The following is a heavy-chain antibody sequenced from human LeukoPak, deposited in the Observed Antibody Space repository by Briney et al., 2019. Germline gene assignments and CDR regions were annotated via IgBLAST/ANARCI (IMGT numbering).Heavy chain of an antibody. CDR2: IYYSGST. D-gene: IGHD3-10*01. CDR3: AREVLLEY. J-gene: IGHJ4*02. CDR1: GGSISSSSYY. V-gene: IGHV4-39*02. Sequence: SETLSLTCTVSGGSISSSSYYWGWIRQPPGKGLEWIGSIYYSGSTYYNPSLKSRVTISVDTSKNQFSLKLSSVTAADTAVYYCAREVLLEYWGQGTLVTVSS.